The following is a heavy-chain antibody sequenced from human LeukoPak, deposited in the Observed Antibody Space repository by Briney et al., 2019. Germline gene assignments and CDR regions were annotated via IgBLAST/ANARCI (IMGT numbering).Heavy chain of an antibody. CDR1: GFTFSSYA. CDR3: AKEPYNGSYQGKPLDY. J-gene: IGHJ4*02. CDR2: ISGSGGST. Sequence: QPGGSLRLSCAASGFTFSSYAMSWVRQAPGKGLEWVSAISGSGGSTYYADSVKGRFTISRDNSKNTLYLQMNSLRAEYTAVYYCAKEPYNGSYQGKPLDYWGQGTLVTVSS. D-gene: IGHD1-26*01. V-gene: IGHV3-23*01.